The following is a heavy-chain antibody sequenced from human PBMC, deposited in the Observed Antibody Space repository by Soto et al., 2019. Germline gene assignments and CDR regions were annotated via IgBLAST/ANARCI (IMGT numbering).Heavy chain of an antibody. V-gene: IGHV3-13*05. D-gene: IGHD3-10*01. CDR1: GFTIRNYD. CDR2: IGDIDDP. CDR3: ARGPPRVRERTYYYRMDD. J-gene: IGHJ6*02. Sequence: PGGSLRLSCAASGFTIRNYDMHWVRQTTGKGLEWVSGIGDIDDPYYADSVKGRFTISREIAKNSLYLQMDGLRAGDSAVYYCARGPPRVRERTYYYRMDDWGQGTTGTVSS.